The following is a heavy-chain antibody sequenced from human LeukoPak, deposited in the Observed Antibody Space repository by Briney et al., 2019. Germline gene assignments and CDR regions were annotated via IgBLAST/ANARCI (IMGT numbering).Heavy chain of an antibody. Sequence: GGSLRLSCAASGFTFSSYEMNWVRQAPRKGLEWVSYISSSGSTIYYADSVKGRFTISRDNAKNSLYLQMNSLRAEDTAVYYCARGGYYDSSGYSNFDYWGQGTLVTVSS. V-gene: IGHV3-48*03. CDR1: GFTFSSYE. CDR3: ARGGYYDSSGYSNFDY. D-gene: IGHD3-22*01. CDR2: ISSSGSTI. J-gene: IGHJ4*02.